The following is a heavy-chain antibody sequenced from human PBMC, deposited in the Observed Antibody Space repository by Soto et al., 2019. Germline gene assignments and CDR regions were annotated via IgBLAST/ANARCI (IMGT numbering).Heavy chain of an antibody. CDR1: GFTFSSYG. D-gene: IGHD1-26*01. CDR2: ISYDGSYK. Sequence: GGALRLSWAASGFTFSSYGMHWVRQAPGKGLEWVAVISYDGSYKYYPDSVKGRFTISRDNSKNTLYLQMNSLRAEDTAVYYCAKDSVWQQFYFYFDYWGQGALVTVSS. V-gene: IGHV3-30*18. CDR3: AKDSVWQQFYFYFDY. J-gene: IGHJ4*02.